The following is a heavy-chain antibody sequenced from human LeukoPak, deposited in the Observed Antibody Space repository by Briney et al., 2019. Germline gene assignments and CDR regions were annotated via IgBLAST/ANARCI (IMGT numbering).Heavy chain of an antibody. D-gene: IGHD6-13*01. CDR1: GYTFTSYG. V-gene: IGHV1-18*01. Sequence: ASVKVSCKASGYTFTSYGISWVRQAPGQGLEWMGWISAYNSNTNYAQKLQGRVTMTTDTSTSTAYMELRSLRSDDTAVYYCARDKSIAAATNWFDPWGQGTLVTISS. CDR3: ARDKSIAAATNWFDP. CDR2: ISAYNSNT. J-gene: IGHJ5*02.